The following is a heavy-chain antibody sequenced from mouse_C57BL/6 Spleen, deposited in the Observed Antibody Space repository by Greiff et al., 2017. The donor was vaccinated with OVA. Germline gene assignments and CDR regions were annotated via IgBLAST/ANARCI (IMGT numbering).Heavy chain of an antibody. CDR2: IDPSDSYT. V-gene: IGHV1-59*01. D-gene: IGHD2-2*01. CDR1: FYTFTIYL. J-gene: IGHJ4*01. Sequence: VQLQQSGAELVRPLTSVKLSCNSSFYTFTIYLMHWLNHSPGQGLEWIGVIDPSDSYTNYNQKFKGKATLTVDTSSSTAYMQLSSLTSEDSAVYYCARWYGYDGAMDYWGQGTSVTVSS. CDR3: ARWYGYDGAMDY.